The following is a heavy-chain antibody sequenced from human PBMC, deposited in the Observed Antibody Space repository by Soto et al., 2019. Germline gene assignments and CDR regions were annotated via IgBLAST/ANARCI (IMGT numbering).Heavy chain of an antibody. CDR2: IKGDDSAK. V-gene: IGHV3-7*01. Sequence: GGSLRLSCAASGFSFSGSWMSWVRQAPGKGLEWVANIKGDDSAKYYVDSVKGRFTISRDNAKNTLSLQMNSLRAEDTAVYYCAREIYDDYDSSGFDHWGQGTLVTVSS. CDR1: GFSFSGSW. J-gene: IGHJ4*02. CDR3: AREIYDDYDSSGFDH. D-gene: IGHD3-22*01.